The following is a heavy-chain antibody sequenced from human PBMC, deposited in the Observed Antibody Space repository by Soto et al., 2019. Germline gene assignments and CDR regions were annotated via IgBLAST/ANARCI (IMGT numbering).Heavy chain of an antibody. J-gene: IGHJ6*02. V-gene: IGHV1-8*01. Sequence: ASVKVSCKASGYTFTSYDINWVRQATGQGLEWMGWMNPNSGNTGNAQKFQGRVTMTRNTSISTAYMELSSLRSEDTAVYYCARRERSWNSDYYYYYGMDVWGQGTTVTVS. CDR3: ARRERSWNSDYYYYYGMDV. CDR2: MNPNSGNT. CDR1: GYTFTSYD. D-gene: IGHD1-7*01.